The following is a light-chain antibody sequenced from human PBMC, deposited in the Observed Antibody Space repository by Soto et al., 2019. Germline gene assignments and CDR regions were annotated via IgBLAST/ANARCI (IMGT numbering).Light chain of an antibody. CDR1: QSVNTY. CDR3: QQRSNWPPVYT. J-gene: IGKJ2*01. Sequence: EIVLTQSPATLSLSPGERATLSCRASQSVNTYLAWYQQKPGQAPRLLIYDASNRATGIPARFTGSGSGTDFILTISSLESEDFAVYYCQQRSNWPPVYTFGQGTKLEIK. CDR2: DAS. V-gene: IGKV3-11*01.